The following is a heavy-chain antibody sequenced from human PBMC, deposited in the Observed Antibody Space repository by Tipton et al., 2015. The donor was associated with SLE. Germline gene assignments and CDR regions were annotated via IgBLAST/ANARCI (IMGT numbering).Heavy chain of an antibody. J-gene: IGHJ4*02. CDR1: GFTLGSYW. CDR3: AREGTSSGYTFDS. V-gene: IGHV3-7*01. D-gene: IGHD3-22*01. CDR2: IRQDGSAK. Sequence: GSLRLSCAASGFTLGSYWMTWVRQGPGKGLEWVANIRQDGSAKYNVDSVKGRFTISRDNAKNSLYLQMNSLRVEDTAVYYCAREGTSSGYTFDSWGQGTLVTVSA.